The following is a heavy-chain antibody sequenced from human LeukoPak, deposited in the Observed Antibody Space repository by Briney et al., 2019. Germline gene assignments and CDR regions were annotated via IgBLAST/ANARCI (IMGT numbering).Heavy chain of an antibody. J-gene: IGHJ4*02. CDR2: ISGSGGST. Sequence: GGSLRLSCVVSGFTFSSYSINWVRQAPGKGLEWVSAISGSGGSTYYADSVKGRFTISRDNSKNTLFLQMNSLRAEDTAVYYCAKEYYDTSGYYYYFDYWGQGTQVTVSS. D-gene: IGHD3-22*01. CDR1: GFTFSSYS. CDR3: AKEYYDTSGYYYYFDY. V-gene: IGHV3-23*01.